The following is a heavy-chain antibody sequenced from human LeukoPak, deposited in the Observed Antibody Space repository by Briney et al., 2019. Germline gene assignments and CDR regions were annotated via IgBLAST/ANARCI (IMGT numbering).Heavy chain of an antibody. D-gene: IGHD6-19*01. J-gene: IGHJ4*02. CDR1: GFTFSSYW. CDR3: ARDSPPSIAVAYGIDY. V-gene: IGHV3-7*01. CDR2: MNIDGSEK. Sequence: GGSLRLSCAASGFTFSSYWMGWVRQAPGKRLEWVANMNIDGSEKYYADSAKGRFTISRDNARNSVYLQMNSLRAEDTAVYYCARDSPPSIAVAYGIDYWGQGTLVTVSS.